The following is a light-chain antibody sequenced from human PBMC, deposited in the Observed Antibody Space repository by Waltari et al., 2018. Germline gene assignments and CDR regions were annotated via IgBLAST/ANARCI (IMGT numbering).Light chain of an antibody. CDR2: AAS. CDR1: QSISSY. CDR3: QQRYNTPWT. V-gene: IGKV1-39*01. Sequence: DIQMTQSPSSLSASVGERVTITCRASQSISSYLNWNQQKPGKAPKLLIYAASNLQSGVPSRFSGSGSGTDFTLTISSLQPEDFATYYCQQRYNTPWTFGQGTKVEIK. J-gene: IGKJ1*01.